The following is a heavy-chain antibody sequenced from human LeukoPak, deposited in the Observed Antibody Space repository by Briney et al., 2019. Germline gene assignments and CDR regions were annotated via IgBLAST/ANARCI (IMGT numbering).Heavy chain of an antibody. CDR3: ARHDSFYGSGVDN. CDR1: GGYTGSHY. V-gene: IGHV4-4*07. D-gene: IGHD3-10*01. J-gene: IGHJ4*02. Sequence: PSETLSLTCTVSGGYTGSHYWSWIRQPAGKGLEWIGRISPSGNTNYNPSLKSRVTISVDTSKNQVSLKLTSVTAADTAVYYCARHDSFYGSGVDNWGQGTLVTVSS. CDR2: ISPSGNT.